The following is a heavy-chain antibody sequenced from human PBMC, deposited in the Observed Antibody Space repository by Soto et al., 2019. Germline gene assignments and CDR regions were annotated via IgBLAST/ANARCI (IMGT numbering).Heavy chain of an antibody. Sequence: GESLKISCKGSGYSFTSYWIGWVRQMPGKGLEWMGIIYPGDSDTRYSPSFQGQVTISXXXXXXTXYXQXXXLKAXDTAMYYCARHDCSGGSCYSVYWGQGTLVTVSS. CDR1: GYSFTSYW. CDR2: IYPGDSDT. V-gene: IGHV5-51*01. D-gene: IGHD2-15*01. CDR3: ARHDCSGGSCYSVY. J-gene: IGHJ4*02.